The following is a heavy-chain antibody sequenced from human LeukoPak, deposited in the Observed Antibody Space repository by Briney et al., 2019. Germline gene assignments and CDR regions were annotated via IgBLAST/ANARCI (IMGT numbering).Heavy chain of an antibody. CDR2: IRSKADGGTT. CDR1: GFTFGDYA. CDR3: TRDSGYGFGELSTLYYYYGMDV. D-gene: IGHD3-10*01. V-gene: IGHV3-49*04. J-gene: IGHJ6*02. Sequence: GALILSCPASGFTFGDYAMSRVRPAPGKGLEGVGFIRSKADGGTTEYAASVKGRFTISRDDSKSIAYLQMNSLKTEDTAVYYCTRDSGYGFGELSTLYYYYGMDVWGQGTTVTVSS.